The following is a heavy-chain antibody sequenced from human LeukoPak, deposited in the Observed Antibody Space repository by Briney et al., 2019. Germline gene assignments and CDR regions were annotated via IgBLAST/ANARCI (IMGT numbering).Heavy chain of an antibody. CDR2: ISDTSDI. D-gene: IGHD3-10*01. CDR1: GFTFRIYG. Sequence: PGGSLRLSCAASGFTFRIYGMNWVHQAPGKGLEWVSSISDTSDISYADSVKGRFTVSRDNAKNSVFLQMNSLRLEDTAVYYCARDRGARGRGLAWGQGTLVSVSS. J-gene: IGHJ4*02. V-gene: IGHV3-21*06. CDR3: ARDRGARGRGLA.